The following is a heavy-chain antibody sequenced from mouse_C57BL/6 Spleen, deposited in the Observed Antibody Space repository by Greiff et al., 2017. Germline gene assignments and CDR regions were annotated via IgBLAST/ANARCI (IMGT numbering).Heavy chain of an antibody. CDR3: ARHEDYSNYFDY. CDR1: GFTFSDYY. J-gene: IGHJ2*01. V-gene: IGHV5-12*01. CDR2: ISNGGGST. D-gene: IGHD2-5*01. Sequence: EVKLVESGGGLVQPGGSLKLSCAASGFTFSDYYMYWVRQTPEKRLEWVAYISNGGGSTYYPDTVKGRFTISRDNAKNTLYLQMSRLKSEDTAMYYCARHEDYSNYFDYWGQGTTLTVSS.